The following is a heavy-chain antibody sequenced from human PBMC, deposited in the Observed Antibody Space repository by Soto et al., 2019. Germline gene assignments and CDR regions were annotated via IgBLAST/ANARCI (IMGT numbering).Heavy chain of an antibody. CDR1: GGSISSGGYY. D-gene: IGHD3-9*01. V-gene: IGHV4-31*03. Sequence: TSETLSLTCTVSGGSISSGGYYWSWIRQHPGQGLEWIGYIYYRGSTYYNPSLKSRVTISVDTSKHQFSLKLSSVTAADTAAYYCARGGDILTGYPNWFDPWGQGALVTVSS. J-gene: IGHJ5*02. CDR3: ARGGDILTGYPNWFDP. CDR2: IYYRGST.